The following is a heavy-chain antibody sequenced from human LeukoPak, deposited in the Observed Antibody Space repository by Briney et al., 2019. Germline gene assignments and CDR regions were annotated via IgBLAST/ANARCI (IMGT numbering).Heavy chain of an antibody. CDR1: GLTFSSYT. J-gene: IGHJ4*02. CDR2: ISGSGVTT. D-gene: IGHD1-26*01. Sequence: GGSLRLSCAPSGLTFSSYTMTWVRQSPGQGLEWVSVISGSGVTTYYADSVKGRFSISRANSKNTLWLQMSSLRAEDTAVYFCTKSPFSGSYRFEDWGQGTLVTVSS. CDR3: TKSPFSGSYRFED. V-gene: IGHV3-23*01.